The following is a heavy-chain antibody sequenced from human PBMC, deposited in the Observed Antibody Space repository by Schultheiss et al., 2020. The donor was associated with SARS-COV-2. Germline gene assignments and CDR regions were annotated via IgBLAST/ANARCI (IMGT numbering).Heavy chain of an antibody. D-gene: IGHD3-3*01. J-gene: IGHJ6*02. CDR1: GFTFSSYA. V-gene: IGHV3-21*01. Sequence: GGSLRLSCAASGFTFSSYAMSWVRQAPGKGLEWVSSISSSSSYIYYADSVKGRFTISRDNAKNSLYLQMNSLRTEDTAVYYCARDLSEDAITYYDFWSGPLKYYYYGMDVWGQGTTVTVSS. CDR2: ISSSSSYI. CDR3: ARDLSEDAITYYDFWSGPLKYYYYGMDV.